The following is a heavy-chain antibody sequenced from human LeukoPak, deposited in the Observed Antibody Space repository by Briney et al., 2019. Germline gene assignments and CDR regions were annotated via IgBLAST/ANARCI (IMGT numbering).Heavy chain of an antibody. CDR2: INPYSGGT. CDR3: ARGTDYGDSHLTN. Sequence: ASVKVSCKASGYTFTCYYMHWVRRAPGQGLEWMGWINPYSGGTNYAQKFQGRVTMTRDTSINTAYMELSRLRSDDTAVYSCARGTDYGDSHLTNWGQGTLVTVSS. J-gene: IGHJ4*02. V-gene: IGHV1-2*02. D-gene: IGHD4-17*01. CDR1: GYTFTCYY.